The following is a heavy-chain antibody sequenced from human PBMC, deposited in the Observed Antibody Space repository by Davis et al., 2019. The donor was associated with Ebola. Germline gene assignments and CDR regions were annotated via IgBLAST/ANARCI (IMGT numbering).Heavy chain of an antibody. CDR2: IYYSGTT. J-gene: IGHJ1*01. CDR3: ARLGTTVTTSGQYFQH. Sequence: MPGGSLRLSCTVSGGSINTYYWSWIRQPPGKGLECIGYIYYSGTTNYNPSLKSRVIISVDTSKNQFSLKLSSVTAADTAVYYCARLGTTVTTSGQYFQHWGQGTLVTVSS. D-gene: IGHD4-17*01. V-gene: IGHV4-59*08. CDR1: GGSINTYY.